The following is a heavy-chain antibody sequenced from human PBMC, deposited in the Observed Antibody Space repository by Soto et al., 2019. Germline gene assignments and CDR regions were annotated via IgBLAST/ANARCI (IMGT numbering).Heavy chain of an antibody. V-gene: IGHV3-23*01. D-gene: IGHD1-1*01. CDR3: AKDSLEPHVREYFQH. J-gene: IGHJ1*01. CDR1: GFSFSNYA. Sequence: EVQLLESGGGLVQPGGSLRLSCAASGFSFSNYAMSWVRQAPGKGLEWVSAISGSDGSTYYADSVQGRFTISRDNSENTLYLQMNSLRAEDTAVYYCAKDSLEPHVREYFQHWGQGTLVTVSS. CDR2: ISGSDGST.